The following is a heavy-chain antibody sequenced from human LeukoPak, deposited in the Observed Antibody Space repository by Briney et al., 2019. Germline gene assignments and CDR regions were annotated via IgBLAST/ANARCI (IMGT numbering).Heavy chain of an antibody. D-gene: IGHD2-15*01. J-gene: IGHJ6*02. V-gene: IGHV3-7*03. CDR1: GFTFSSYW. CDR2: IKQDGSEK. CDR3: ARDLSTDFYCSGGSCYSHYYGMDV. Sequence: GGSLRLSCAASGFTFSSYWMSWVRQAPGKGLGWVANIKQDGSEKYYVDSVKGRFTISRDNAKNSLYLQMNSLRAEDTAVYYCARDLSTDFYCSGGSCYSHYYGMDVWGQGTTVTVSS.